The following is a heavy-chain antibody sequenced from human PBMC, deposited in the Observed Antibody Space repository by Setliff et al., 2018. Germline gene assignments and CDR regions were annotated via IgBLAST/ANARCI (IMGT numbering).Heavy chain of an antibody. D-gene: IGHD3-9*01. CDR2: ISAYNGNT. CDR3: AREAPYDILPGYYRGLLDY. CDR1: GYTFTSYG. V-gene: IGHV1-18*01. J-gene: IGHJ4*02. Sequence: ASVKVSCKASGYTFTSYGISWVRQAPGQGLEWMGWISAYNGNTNYAQKLQGRVTMTTDTSTSTAYMGLRSLRSDDTAVYYCAREAPYDILPGYYRGLLDYWGQGTLVTVSS.